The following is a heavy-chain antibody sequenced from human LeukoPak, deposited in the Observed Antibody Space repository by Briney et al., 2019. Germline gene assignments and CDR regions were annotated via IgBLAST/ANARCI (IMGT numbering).Heavy chain of an antibody. D-gene: IGHD2-2*01. CDR2: INPNSGGT. V-gene: IGHV1-2*02. CDR3: AREYCSSTSCYLLLGNDAFDI. Sequence: ASVKVSCKASGYTFTGYYMHWVRQAPGQGLEWMGWINPNSGGTNYAQKFQGRVTMTRDMSISTAYMELSRLRSDDTAVYYCAREYCSSTSCYLLLGNDAFDIWGQGTMVTVSS. CDR1: GYTFTGYY. J-gene: IGHJ3*02.